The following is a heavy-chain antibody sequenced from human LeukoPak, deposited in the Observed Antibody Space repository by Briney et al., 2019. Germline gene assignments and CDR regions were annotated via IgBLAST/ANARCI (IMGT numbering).Heavy chain of an antibody. Sequence: GGSLRLSCAASGFTFSSYWMRWVRQAPGKGLEWVANIKQDGSEKNYVDSVKGRFTISRDNGKNALHLLMNSLRAEDTAVYYCAREGVVAAGDYWGQGTLVTVSS. D-gene: IGHD2-15*01. J-gene: IGHJ4*02. CDR2: IKQDGSEK. CDR1: GFTFSSYW. V-gene: IGHV3-7*01. CDR3: AREGVVAAGDY.